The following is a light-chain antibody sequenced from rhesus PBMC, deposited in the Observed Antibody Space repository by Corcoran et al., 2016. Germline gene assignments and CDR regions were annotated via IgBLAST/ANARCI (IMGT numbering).Light chain of an antibody. CDR1: QRVSSY. J-gene: IGKJ2*01. V-gene: IGKV3-53*01. CDR3: QKYSSSPYS. CDR2: GAS. Sequence: QVILTQSPATLSLSPGERATLSCRASQRVSSYLAWYQQKPGQAPRLLIAGASSRATGIPDRFSGSGSGTEFTLTISSLEPEDFAVYYCQKYSSSPYSFGQGTKVEIK.